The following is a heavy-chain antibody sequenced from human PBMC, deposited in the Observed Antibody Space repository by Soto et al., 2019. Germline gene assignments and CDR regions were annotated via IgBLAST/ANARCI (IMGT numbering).Heavy chain of an antibody. J-gene: IGHJ5*02. CDR1: GYTFTGYY. V-gene: IGHV1-2*02. Sequence: QVHLVQSGAEVKKPGASVKVSCKASGYTFTGYYIHWVRQAHGQGLEWMGWINPDSGGTDYAQKFQTRVTMTRDTSISTAYMELSRVTSDDTAVYYCARDRDNYGSGSYYAWGQGTLVPVSS. D-gene: IGHD3-10*01. CDR2: INPDSGGT. CDR3: ARDRDNYGSGSYYA.